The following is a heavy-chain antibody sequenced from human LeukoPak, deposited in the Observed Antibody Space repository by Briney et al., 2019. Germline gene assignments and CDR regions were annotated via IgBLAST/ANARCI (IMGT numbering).Heavy chain of an antibody. CDR2: INPNSGVT. V-gene: IGHV1-2*02. CDR3: AREYYYESSDYYVVLSGAFDI. Sequence: ASVKVSCKASGYSFTNNYLHWVRQAPGQGLEGMGWINPNSGVTSFAQKFQDRVTMTRDTSISTAYMELSSLRSDDTAVYYCAREYYYESSDYYVVLSGAFDIWGQGTMVTVSS. D-gene: IGHD3-22*01. CDR1: GYSFTNNY. J-gene: IGHJ3*02.